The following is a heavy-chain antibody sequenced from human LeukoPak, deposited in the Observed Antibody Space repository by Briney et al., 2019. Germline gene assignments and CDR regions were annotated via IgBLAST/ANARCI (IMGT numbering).Heavy chain of an antibody. J-gene: IGHJ3*02. Sequence: SETLSLTCAVYGGSFSGYYWSWIRQPPGKGLEWIGEINHSGSTNYNPSLKSRVTISVDTSKNQFSLKLSSVTAADTAVYYCARVGATYDAFDIWGQGTMVTVSS. CDR2: INHSGST. CDR1: GGSFSGYY. V-gene: IGHV4-34*01. CDR3: ARVGATYDAFDI. D-gene: IGHD1-26*01.